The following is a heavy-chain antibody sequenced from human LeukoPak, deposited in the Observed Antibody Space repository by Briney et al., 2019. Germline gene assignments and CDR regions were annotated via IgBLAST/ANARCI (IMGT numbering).Heavy chain of an antibody. CDR1: GGSISSYY. J-gene: IGHJ3*02. CDR2: IYYSGST. D-gene: IGHD2-21*01. V-gene: IGHV4-59*01. CDR3: ARGVAVHAFDI. Sequence: SETLSLTCTVSGGSISSYYWSWIRQPPAKGLEWIGYIYYSGSTNYNPSLKSRVTISVDTSKNQFSLKLSSVTAADTAVYYCARGVAVHAFDIWGQGTMVTVSS.